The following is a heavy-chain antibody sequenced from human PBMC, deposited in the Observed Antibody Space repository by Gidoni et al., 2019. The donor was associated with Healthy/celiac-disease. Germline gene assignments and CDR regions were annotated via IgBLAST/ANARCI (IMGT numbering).Heavy chain of an antibody. Sequence: QVQLVQSGAEVKKPGSSVKVSCKASGGTFSSYAISWVLQAPGQGLEWMGGIIPIFGTANYAQKFQGRVTITADESTSTAYMELSSLRAEDTAVYYCARDHDSSGPFDYWGQGTLVTVSS. V-gene: IGHV1-69*01. D-gene: IGHD3-22*01. CDR2: IIPIFGTA. CDR3: ARDHDSSGPFDY. CDR1: GGTFSSYA. J-gene: IGHJ4*02.